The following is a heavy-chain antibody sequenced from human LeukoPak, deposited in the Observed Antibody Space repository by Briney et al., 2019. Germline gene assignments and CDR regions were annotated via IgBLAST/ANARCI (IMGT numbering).Heavy chain of an antibody. CDR3: ARGNDFWSGYDY. D-gene: IGHD3-3*01. CDR2: INHSGST. Sequence: PSETLSLTCAVHGGSFSTDYWSWVRQPPGKGLGWIGEINHSGSTTSNPSLKSRITISVDTSKNQFSLKLNSVTAADTAVYYCARGNDFWSGYDYWGQGALVTVSS. CDR1: GGSFSTDY. V-gene: IGHV4-34*01. J-gene: IGHJ4*02.